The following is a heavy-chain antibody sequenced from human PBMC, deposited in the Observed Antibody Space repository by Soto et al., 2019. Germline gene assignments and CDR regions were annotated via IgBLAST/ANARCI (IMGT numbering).Heavy chain of an antibody. Sequence: QLQLHQSGSGLVKASQTLSLTCTLSGASITYGGYSWSWIRQPPGKDLEWLGYISHLESTFYNPSFQSRLTLSSVRSKNQFSLKLASMTAADTAVYYCARGGGYDPFDYWGQGTLVTVAS. CDR3: ARGGGYDPFDY. J-gene: IGHJ4*02. V-gene: IGHV4-30-2*01. CDR2: ISHLEST. D-gene: IGHD5-12*01. CDR1: GASITYGGYS.